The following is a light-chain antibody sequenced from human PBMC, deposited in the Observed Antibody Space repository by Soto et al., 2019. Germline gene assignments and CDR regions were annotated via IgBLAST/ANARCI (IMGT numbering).Light chain of an antibody. CDR3: ATWDSSLSGGV. CDR2: ENN. J-gene: IGLJ1*01. Sequence: QSVLTQPPSGSAAPGQRVTISCSGSSSNIENNYVSWYRQLPGTAPKLLIYENNKRPSGIPDRFSGSKSGTSATLGITGLETGDEADYYCATWDSSLSGGVFGTGTKLTVL. V-gene: IGLV1-51*02. CDR1: SSNIENNY.